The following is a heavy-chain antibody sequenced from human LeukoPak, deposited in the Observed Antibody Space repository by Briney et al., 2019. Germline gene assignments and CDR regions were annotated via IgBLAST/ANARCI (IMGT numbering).Heavy chain of an antibody. D-gene: IGHD6-6*01. V-gene: IGHV1-69*05. J-gene: IGHJ6*03. CDR2: IIPIFGTA. Sequence: SVKIFCKASGGTFSSYDISWGRQATGQGLQWMGRIIPIFGTANYAQKFQGRVKITTDESTSTAYMELSSLRSEDTAVYYCARETISRSYSYMDVWGKGTTVTVSS. CDR1: GGTFSSYD. CDR3: ARETISRSYSYMDV.